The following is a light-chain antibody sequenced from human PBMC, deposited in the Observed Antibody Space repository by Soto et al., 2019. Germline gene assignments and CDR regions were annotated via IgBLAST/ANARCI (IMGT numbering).Light chain of an antibody. CDR1: SSDVGGYNY. V-gene: IGLV2-14*01. CDR2: EVS. CDR3: SSYTSSSTRV. J-gene: IGLJ3*02. Sequence: QSALTQPASVSGSPGQSITISCTGTSSDVGGYNYVSWYQQHPGKAPKLMIYEVSNRPSGVSNRFSGSKSGNTASLTISGLQAEYEADYYSSSYTSSSTRVFGGGTKLTVL.